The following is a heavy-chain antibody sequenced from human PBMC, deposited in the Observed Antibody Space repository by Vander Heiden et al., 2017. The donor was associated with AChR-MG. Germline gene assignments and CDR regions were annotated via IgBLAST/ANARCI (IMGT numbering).Heavy chain of an antibody. CDR3: ARDLDYGDYGRWFDP. CDR1: RGSISRGGYY. J-gene: IGHJ5*02. Sequence: QVQLQESGPGLVKPSQTLSLTCPFPRGSISRGGYYWCWSRQPAGKGLEWIGYIYYSRSTYYNPSLRRRVSISIDTTKSKFSMKLSTVTAADTAVYYCARDLDYGDYGRWFDPWGQGTLVTVSS. D-gene: IGHD4-17*01. CDR2: IYYSRST. V-gene: IGHV4-30-4*01.